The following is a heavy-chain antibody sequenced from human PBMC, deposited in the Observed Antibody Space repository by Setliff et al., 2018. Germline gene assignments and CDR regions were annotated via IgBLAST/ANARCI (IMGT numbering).Heavy chain of an antibody. CDR2: IDPRDDFT. CDR1: GYSFSDFY. Sequence: EASVKVSCKASGYSFSDFYMHWVRQVPGEGLEALGRIDPRDDFTVYAERFKDRLTITADTSTDTSYMEMSSLRFEDTAVYYCAIGGGYCDFFDCFPFDNWGQGFLVTVS. J-gene: IGHJ4*02. CDR3: AIGGGYCDFFDCFPFDN. D-gene: IGHD3-16*01. V-gene: IGHV1-69-2*01.